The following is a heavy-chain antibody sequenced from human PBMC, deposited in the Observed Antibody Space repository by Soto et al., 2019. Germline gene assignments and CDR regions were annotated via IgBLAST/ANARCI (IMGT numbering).Heavy chain of an antibody. D-gene: IGHD2-2*02. V-gene: IGHV1-69*01. J-gene: IGHJ5*02. CDR3: ARDGVWGYCSSTRCYTGVWFDP. CDR1: GGTFSSYA. Sequence: QVQLVQSGAEVKKPGSSVKVSCKASGGTFSSYAISWVRQAPGQGLEWMGGIIPIFGTANYAQKFQGRVTITADESTSTAYMELSSLRSEDTAVYYCARDGVWGYCSSTRCYTGVWFDPWGQGTLVTVSS. CDR2: IIPIFGTA.